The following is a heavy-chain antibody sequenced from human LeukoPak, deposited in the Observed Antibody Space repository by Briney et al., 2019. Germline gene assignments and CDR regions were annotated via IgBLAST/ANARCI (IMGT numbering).Heavy chain of an antibody. Sequence: KPSETLSLTCTVSGGSISSYYWSWIRQPPGKGLEWIGYIYYSGSTNYNPSLKSRVTISADTSKNQFSLKLSSVTAADTAVYYCXSGRFKASSGYYLHWGQGTLVTVSS. V-gene: IGHV4-59*01. CDR2: IYYSGST. CDR3: XSGRFKASSGYYLH. D-gene: IGHD3-22*01. CDR1: GGSISSYY. J-gene: IGHJ4*02.